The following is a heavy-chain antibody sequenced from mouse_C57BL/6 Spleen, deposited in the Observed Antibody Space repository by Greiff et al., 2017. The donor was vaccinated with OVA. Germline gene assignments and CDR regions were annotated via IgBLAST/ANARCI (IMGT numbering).Heavy chain of an antibody. D-gene: IGHD1-1*01. CDR3: ARRGTVVAPYAMDY. Sequence: EVKLMESGGGLVKPGGSLKLSCAASGFTFSSYAMSWVRQTPEKRLEWVATISDGGSYTYYPDNVKGRFTISRDNAKNNLYLQMSHLKSEDTAMYYCARRGTVVAPYAMDYWGQGTSVTVSS. CDR2: ISDGGSYT. V-gene: IGHV5-4*03. CDR1: GFTFSSYA. J-gene: IGHJ4*01.